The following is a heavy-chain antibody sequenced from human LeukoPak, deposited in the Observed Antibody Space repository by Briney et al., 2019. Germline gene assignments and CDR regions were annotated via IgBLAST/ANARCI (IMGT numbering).Heavy chain of an antibody. CDR3: ARGCNWNCQYYFDY. CDR1: GRTFSGYA. Sequence: GASVKVSCKASGRTFSGYAISWVRQAPGQGLEWMGGIIPIFGTANYAQKFQGRVTITTDESTSTAYMELSSLRSEDTAVYYCARGCNWNCQYYFDYWGQGTLVTVSS. V-gene: IGHV1-69*05. CDR2: IIPIFGTA. D-gene: IGHD1-7*01. J-gene: IGHJ4*02.